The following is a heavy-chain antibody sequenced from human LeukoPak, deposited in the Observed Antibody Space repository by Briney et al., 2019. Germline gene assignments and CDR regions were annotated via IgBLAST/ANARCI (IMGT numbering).Heavy chain of an antibody. CDR3: ARDPESKGVVPAAITHLGFDY. Sequence: ASVKVSCKASRYTFTSYYMHWVRQAPRQGLEWMGIINPSGGSTSYAQKFQGRVTMTRDTSTSTVYMELSSLRSEDTAVYYCARDPESKGVVPAAITHLGFDYWGQGTLVTVSS. D-gene: IGHD2-2*01. J-gene: IGHJ4*02. CDR1: RYTFTSYY. V-gene: IGHV1-46*01. CDR2: INPSGGST.